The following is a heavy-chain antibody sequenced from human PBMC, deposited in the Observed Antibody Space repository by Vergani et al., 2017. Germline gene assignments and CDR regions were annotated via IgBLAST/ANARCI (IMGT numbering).Heavy chain of an antibody. CDR3: ARDRVDIVATTTYYYYYYGMDV. CDR2: ISDSGDDT. CDR1: GLTFRMYI. D-gene: IGHD5-12*01. V-gene: IGHV3-23*01. J-gene: IGHJ6*02. Sequence: EVKLLESGGALEQPGGSLRLSCVASGLTFRMYIMRWVRQAPGKGPEWVSTISDSGDDTQYADSVKGRFTISRDNSRNTLFLQMDRLRVEDTAQYYCARDRVDIVATTTYYYYYYGMDVWGQGTTVTVSS.